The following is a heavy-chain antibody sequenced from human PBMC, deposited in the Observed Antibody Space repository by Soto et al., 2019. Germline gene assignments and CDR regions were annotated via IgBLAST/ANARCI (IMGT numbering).Heavy chain of an antibody. CDR2: ISGSGGST. CDR3: AKDGVFWIGYYAWEGGRGYYYGMDV. D-gene: IGHD3-3*01. Sequence: KGLEWVSAISGSGGSTYYADSVKGRFTISRDNSKNTLYLKMNSLRAEDTAVYYCAKDGVFWIGYYAWEGGRGYYYGMDVWGQGTTVTVSS. J-gene: IGHJ6*02. V-gene: IGHV3-23*01.